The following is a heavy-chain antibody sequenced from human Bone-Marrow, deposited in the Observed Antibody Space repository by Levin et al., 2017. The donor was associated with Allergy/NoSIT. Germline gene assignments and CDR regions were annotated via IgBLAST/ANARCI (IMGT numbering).Heavy chain of an antibody. Sequence: ASVKVSCKASGYTFTSYVISWVRQVPGQGLEWMGWSSAYNGRTKYVQNFEDRVNMTPDRSTSTAYMELRSLGSGDTAVYYCARENYDTSGQRLHFDSWGQGTLVTVSS. CDR1: GYTFTSYV. CDR2: SSAYNGRT. V-gene: IGHV1-18*01. CDR3: ARENYDTSGQRLHFDS. D-gene: IGHD3-22*01. J-gene: IGHJ4*02.